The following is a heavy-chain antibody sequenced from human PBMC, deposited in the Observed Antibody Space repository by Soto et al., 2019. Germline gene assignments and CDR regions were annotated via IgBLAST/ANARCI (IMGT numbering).Heavy chain of an antibody. CDR1: GFTFSSYW. V-gene: IGHV3-74*01. CDR3: ARDVGEYYDFWSGYGMDV. Sequence: PGGSLRLSCAASGFTFSSYWMHWVRQAPGKGLVWVSRINSDGSSTSYADSVKGRFTISRDNAKNTLYLQMNSLRAEDTAVYYCARDVGEYYDFWSGYGMDVWGQGTTVTVS. CDR2: INSDGSST. D-gene: IGHD3-3*01. J-gene: IGHJ6*02.